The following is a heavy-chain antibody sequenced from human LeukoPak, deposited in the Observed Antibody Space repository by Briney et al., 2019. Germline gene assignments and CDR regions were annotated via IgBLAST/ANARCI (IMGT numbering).Heavy chain of an antibody. V-gene: IGHV3-11*01. CDR2: ISSSGSTI. D-gene: IGHD7-27*01. CDR3: AKDRLGGPYFFHY. CDR1: GFTFSDYY. Sequence: GGSLRLSCAASGFTFSDYYMSWIRQAPGKGLEWVSYISSSGSTIHYADSVKGRFTITRDNAQNSLTLHMNTLRAEDTAVYFCAKDRLGGPYFFHYWGQGTLVTVSS. J-gene: IGHJ4*02.